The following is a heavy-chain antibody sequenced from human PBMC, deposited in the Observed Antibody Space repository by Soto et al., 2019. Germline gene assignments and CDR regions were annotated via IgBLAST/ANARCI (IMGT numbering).Heavy chain of an antibody. Sequence: GGSLRLSCAASGFPFSSYAMHWVRQAPGKGLEYVSAISSDGGSTYYADSVKGRFTISRDNSKNTLYLQMGSLRAEDVAVYYCARVFYDSGGYYYDFWGQGTLVTVSS. CDR1: GFPFSSYA. CDR2: ISSDGGST. CDR3: ARVFYDSGGYYYDF. V-gene: IGHV3-64*02. J-gene: IGHJ4*02. D-gene: IGHD3-22*01.